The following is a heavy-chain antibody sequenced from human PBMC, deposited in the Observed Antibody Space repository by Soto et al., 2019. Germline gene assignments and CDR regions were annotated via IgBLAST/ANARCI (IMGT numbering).Heavy chain of an antibody. CDR3: ASAMNPYDCLDV. Sequence: GGSLRLSCAASGFTFSDYDMSWIRQAPGKGLEWVSYISTTSIYTNYADSVKGRFTISRDNAKNSLYLQMNSLRGEDTAVYYWASAMNPYDCLDVWGQGTTLTVSS. CDR1: GFTFSDYD. V-gene: IGHV3-11*06. CDR2: ISTTSIYT. D-gene: IGHD5-12*01. J-gene: IGHJ6*02.